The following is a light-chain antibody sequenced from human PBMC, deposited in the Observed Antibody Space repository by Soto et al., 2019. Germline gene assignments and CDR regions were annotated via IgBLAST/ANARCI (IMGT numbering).Light chain of an antibody. J-gene: IGLJ3*02. CDR2: EVN. CDR1: SSDFGAYNY. V-gene: IGLV2-8*01. CDR3: TSYGGRDNLM. Sequence: QSALTQPPSASGSPGQSVTISCTGTSSDFGAYNYVSWFQQHPGEAPKLIISEVNKRPSGVPDRFSGSKSGNTASLTVSGLQAEDEADYYCTSYGGRDNLMFGGGTQLTVL.